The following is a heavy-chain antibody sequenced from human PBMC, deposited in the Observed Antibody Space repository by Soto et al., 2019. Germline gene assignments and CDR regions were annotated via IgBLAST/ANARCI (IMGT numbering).Heavy chain of an antibody. CDR3: ASRFYGSGSYCNK. CDR1: GGTFSSYA. CDR2: IIPIFGTA. J-gene: IGHJ4*02. D-gene: IGHD3-10*01. Sequence: SVKVSCKASGGTFSSYAISWVRQAPGQGLEWMGGIIPIFGTANYAQKFQGRVTITADESTSTAYMELSSLRSEDTAVYYCASRFYGSGSYCNKWGQGTLVTVSS. V-gene: IGHV1-69*13.